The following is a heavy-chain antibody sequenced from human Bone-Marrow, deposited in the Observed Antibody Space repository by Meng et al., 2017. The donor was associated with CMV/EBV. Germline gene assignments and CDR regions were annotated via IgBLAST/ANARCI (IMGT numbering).Heavy chain of an antibody. CDR1: GGSISSSSYY. D-gene: IGHD2-2*01. Sequence: SETLSLTCTVSGGSISSSSYYWGWIRQPPGKGLEWIGSLYYRGSTYYNPSLKSRVTISVDTSKNQFSLKLSSVTAADTAVYYCARFIVVVPAAKYYFYYWGQGTLVTVSS. V-gene: IGHV4-39*07. CDR2: LYYRGST. J-gene: IGHJ4*02. CDR3: ARFIVVVPAAKYYFYY.